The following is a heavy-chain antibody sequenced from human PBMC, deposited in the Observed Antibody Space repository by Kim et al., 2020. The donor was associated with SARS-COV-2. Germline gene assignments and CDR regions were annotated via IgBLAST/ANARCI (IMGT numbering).Heavy chain of an antibody. V-gene: IGHV7-4-1*02. J-gene: IGHJ5*02. CDR2: INTNTGNP. CDR3: ARGWGYYGFNWFDP. D-gene: IGHD3-10*01. Sequence: ASMKVSCKASGYTFTSYAMNWVRQAPGQGLEWMGWINTNTGNPTYAQGFTGRFVFSLDTSVSTAYLQISSLKAEDTAVYYCARGWGYYGFNWFDPWGQGTLVTVSS. CDR1: GYTFTSYA.